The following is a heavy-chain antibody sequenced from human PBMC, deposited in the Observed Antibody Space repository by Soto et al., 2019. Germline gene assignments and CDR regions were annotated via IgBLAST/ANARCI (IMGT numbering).Heavy chain of an antibody. CDR1: GGSISSGGYS. Sequence: SETLSLTCAVSGGSISSGGYSWSWIRQPPGKAREWIGYIYHSGSTYYNPSLKSRVTISGDRAKNQFSLKLSPVTAADTAVYYCARGVMGEELYYYYGMDVWGQGTTVTVSS. J-gene: IGHJ6*02. V-gene: IGHV4-30-2*01. CDR2: IYHSGST. CDR3: ARGVMGEELYYYYGMDV. D-gene: IGHD3-16*01.